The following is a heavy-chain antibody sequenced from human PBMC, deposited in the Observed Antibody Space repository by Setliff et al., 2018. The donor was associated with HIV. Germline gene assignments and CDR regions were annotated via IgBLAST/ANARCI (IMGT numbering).Heavy chain of an antibody. Sequence: GSLRLSCVASGFLFGNSGMVWVRHTPGTGLEWVAVMNQDGSTKNYVDSVKGRFTISRDNAKNSLYLQMNSLRAEDTAVYYCARDPRDYGDYAYFDPWGQGTLVTVSS. CDR1: GFLFGNSG. CDR2: MNQDGSTK. J-gene: IGHJ5*02. CDR3: ARDPRDYGDYAYFDP. D-gene: IGHD4-17*01. V-gene: IGHV3-7*01.